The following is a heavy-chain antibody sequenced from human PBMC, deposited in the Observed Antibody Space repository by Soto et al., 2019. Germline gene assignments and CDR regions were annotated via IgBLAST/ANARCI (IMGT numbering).Heavy chain of an antibody. CDR3: ARSEVRPLNWFDP. CDR2: ISHSGST. CDR1: GGSISSSNL. J-gene: IGHJ5*02. Sequence: QVQLQESCPGLVKPSGTLSLTCAVSGGSISSSNLWSWVRQPPGKGLEWIGEISHSGSTNYNPSLTSRVTISVDKSKNQFSLKLSSVTAADTAVYYCARSEVRPLNWFDPWGQGTLVTVS. V-gene: IGHV4-4*02. D-gene: IGHD1-1*01.